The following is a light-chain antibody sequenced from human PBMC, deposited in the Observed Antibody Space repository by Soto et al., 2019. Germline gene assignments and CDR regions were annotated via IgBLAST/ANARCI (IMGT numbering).Light chain of an antibody. Sequence: QSVLTQPPSVSATPGQRVTISCSGTYSHIGSNTVAWYQRLPGTAPKLLLYSTNERPSGVPDRFSGSKSGSSASLAISGSQSEDEADYYCAAWDDSLNSPRMLFGGGTKRTVL. CDR3: AAWDDSLNSPRML. J-gene: IGLJ2*01. CDR1: YSHIGSNT. CDR2: STN. V-gene: IGLV1-44*01.